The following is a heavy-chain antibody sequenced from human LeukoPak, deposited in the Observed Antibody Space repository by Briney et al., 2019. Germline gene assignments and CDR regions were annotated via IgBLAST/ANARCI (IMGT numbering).Heavy chain of an antibody. CDR2: INAGNGNT. J-gene: IGHJ6*02. V-gene: IGHV1-3*01. Sequence: ASVKVSCKASGYTFTTYPINWVRQAPGQRLEWMGWINAGNGNTKYSQKFQGRVTITRDTSASTAYMELSSLRSEDTAVYYCASPRYSYGYPYYYYGMDVWGQGTTVTVSS. CDR1: GYTFTTYP. D-gene: IGHD5-18*01. CDR3: ASPRYSYGYPYYYYGMDV.